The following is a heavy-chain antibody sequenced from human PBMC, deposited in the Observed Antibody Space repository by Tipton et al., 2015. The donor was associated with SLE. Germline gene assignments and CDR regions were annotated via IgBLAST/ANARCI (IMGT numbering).Heavy chain of an antibody. V-gene: IGHV1-18*01. CDR1: DYTFLNYG. Sequence: QSGAEVKKPGASVKVSCKASDYTFLNYGISWVRQAPGQGLEWMGWISPYNGNTNYAQKLQGRVTMTTDTSTSTAYMELRSLRSDDTAVYYCAGGDYDILTGYYGYFDYWGQGTLVTVSS. CDR2: ISPYNGNT. J-gene: IGHJ4*02. CDR3: AGGDYDILTGYYGYFDY. D-gene: IGHD3-9*01.